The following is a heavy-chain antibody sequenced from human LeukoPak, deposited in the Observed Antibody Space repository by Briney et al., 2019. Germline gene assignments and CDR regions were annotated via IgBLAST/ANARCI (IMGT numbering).Heavy chain of an antibody. D-gene: IGHD3-10*01. V-gene: IGHV4-4*07. Sequence: SETLSLTCTVSGDSITGYYWSWIRQPAGKGLEWIGRISTSGSTNYNPSLKSRVTISVDTSKNQFSLNLSSVTAADTAVYYCARGYGSGSYNNFNHWGQGILVTVSS. CDR2: ISTSGST. J-gene: IGHJ4*02. CDR3: ARGYGSGSYNNFNH. CDR1: GDSITGYY.